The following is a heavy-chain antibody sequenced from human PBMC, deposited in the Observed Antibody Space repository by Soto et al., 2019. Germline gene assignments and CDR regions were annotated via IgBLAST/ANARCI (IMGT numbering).Heavy chain of an antibody. CDR3: ATSLETRFYYLDY. D-gene: IGHD3-10*01. Sequence: SETLSLTCTVSGGSISSSSYYWGWIRQPPGKGLEWIGSIYYSGSTYYNPSLKSRVTISVDTSKNQFSLKLSSVTAADTAVYYCATSLETRFYYLDYWGQGTLVTVSS. V-gene: IGHV4-39*01. CDR1: GGSISSSSYY. CDR2: IYYSGST. J-gene: IGHJ4*02.